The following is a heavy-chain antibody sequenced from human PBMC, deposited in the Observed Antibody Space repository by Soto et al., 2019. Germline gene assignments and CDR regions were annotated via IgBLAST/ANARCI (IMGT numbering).Heavy chain of an antibody. Sequence: GGSLRLSCAASGFIFSSHWMHWVRQAPGKGLVGVSHIGPDGSNIWEADSVQGRFTISRDNARNRLYLQMKSLRDEDTAIYYCVRDNNWSFDYWGQGSLVTVSS. CDR2: IGPDGSNI. D-gene: IGHD1-1*01. J-gene: IGHJ4*02. V-gene: IGHV3-74*01. CDR3: VRDNNWSFDY. CDR1: GFIFSSHW.